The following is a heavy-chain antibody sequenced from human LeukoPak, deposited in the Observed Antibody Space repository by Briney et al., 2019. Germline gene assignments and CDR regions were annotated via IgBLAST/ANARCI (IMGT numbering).Heavy chain of an antibody. D-gene: IGHD4-17*01. V-gene: IGHV3-30*03. CDR3: ARETTGFDY. CDR2: ISYDGSNK. J-gene: IGHJ4*02. Sequence: GGSLRLSCAASGFTFSSYGMHWVRQAPGKGLEWVAVISYDGSNKYYADSVKGRFTISRDNSKNTLYLQMNSLRAEDTAVYYCARETTGFDYWGQGTLVTVSS. CDR1: GFTFSSYG.